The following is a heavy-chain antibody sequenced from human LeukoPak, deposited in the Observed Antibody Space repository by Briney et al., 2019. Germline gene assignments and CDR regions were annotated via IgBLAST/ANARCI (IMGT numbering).Heavy chain of an antibody. CDR2: ISGSGGST. V-gene: IGHV3-23*01. CDR3: AKLGRYYGSGSYGYGMDV. D-gene: IGHD3-10*01. J-gene: IGHJ6*02. Sequence: GGSLRLSCAASGFTFSSYAMSWVHQAPGKGLEWVSAISGSGGSTYYADSVKGRFTISRDNSKNTLYLQMNSLRAEDTAVYYCAKLGRYYGSGSYGYGMDVWGQGTTVTVSS. CDR1: GFTFSSYA.